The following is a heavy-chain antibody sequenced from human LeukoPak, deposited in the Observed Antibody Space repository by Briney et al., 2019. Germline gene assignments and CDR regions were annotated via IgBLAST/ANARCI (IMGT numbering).Heavy chain of an antibody. V-gene: IGHV3-7*01. CDR1: GFTFSSYW. J-gene: IGHJ4*02. D-gene: IGHD6-19*01. CDR3: ARARYSSGWYYFDY. Sequence: GGSLRLSCAASGFTFSSYWMSWVRQAPGKGLEWVANIKQDGSEKYYVDSVKGRFTISRDNAKNSLYLQMNSLRAEDTAVYYCARARYSSGWYYFDYWGQGTLVTVSS. CDR2: IKQDGSEK.